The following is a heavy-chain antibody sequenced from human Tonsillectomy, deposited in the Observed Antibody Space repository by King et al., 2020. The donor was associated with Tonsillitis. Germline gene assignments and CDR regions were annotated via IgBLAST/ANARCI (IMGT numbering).Heavy chain of an antibody. D-gene: IGHD6-13*01. J-gene: IGHJ4*02. CDR3: AKVQYSSSGGYYFDY. Sequence: VQLVESGGGLVQPGGSLRLSCAASGFTFSSFAMSWVRQAPGMGLGWVSSVTGSGGTTYYADSLKGRCTIARDNSKNTLYLQLNRPRAEDTAVYYCAKVQYSSSGGYYFDYWGQGTLVTVSS. V-gene: IGHV3-23*04. CDR2: VTGSGGTT. CDR1: GFTFSSFA.